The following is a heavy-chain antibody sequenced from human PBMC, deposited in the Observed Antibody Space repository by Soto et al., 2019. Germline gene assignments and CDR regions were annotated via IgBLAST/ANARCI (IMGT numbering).Heavy chain of an antibody. J-gene: IGHJ6*02. CDR3: ARGSIAARLYYYYGMDV. Sequence: SSVKVSCKASGGTFSSYAISWVRQAPGQWLEWMGGIIPIFGTANYAQKFQGRVTITADKSTSTAYMELSSLRSEDTAVYYCARGSIAARLYYYYGMDVWGQGTTVTVSS. V-gene: IGHV1-69*06. CDR2: IIPIFGTA. CDR1: GGTFSSYA. D-gene: IGHD6-6*01.